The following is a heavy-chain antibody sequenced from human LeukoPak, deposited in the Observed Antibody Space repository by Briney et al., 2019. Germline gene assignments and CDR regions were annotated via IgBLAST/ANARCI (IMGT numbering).Heavy chain of an antibody. CDR2: FVPEESKT. V-gene: IGHV1-24*01. J-gene: IGHJ6*02. Sequence: GASVKVSCKVSGYSVTQLSMNWVRQAPGKGLEWVGGFVPEESKTIFAQKFQGRVAMTEDASTDTVYMELSSLRSDDTAVYYCATDLVGSYGQRPGYFHLEVWGQGTTVTVSS. D-gene: IGHD5-18*01. CDR3: ATDLVGSYGQRPGYFHLEV. CDR1: GYSVTQLS.